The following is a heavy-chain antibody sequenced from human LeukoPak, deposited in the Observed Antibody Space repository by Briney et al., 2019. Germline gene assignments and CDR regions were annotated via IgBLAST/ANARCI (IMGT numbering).Heavy chain of an antibody. CDR2: IVVGSGNT. J-gene: IGHJ4*02. CDR3: AASYDFWSGMGYYFDY. D-gene: IGHD3-3*01. V-gene: IGHV1-58*01. CDR1: GFTFTSSA. Sequence: SVKVSCKASGFTFTSSAVQWVRQARGQRLEWIGWIVVGSGNTNYAQKFQERVTITRDMSTSTAYMELSSLRSEDTAVYYCAASYDFWSGMGYYFDYWGQGTLVTVSS.